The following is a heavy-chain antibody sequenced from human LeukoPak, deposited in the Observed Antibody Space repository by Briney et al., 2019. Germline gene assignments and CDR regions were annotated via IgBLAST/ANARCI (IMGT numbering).Heavy chain of an antibody. CDR1: GYTFTGYY. Sequence: ASVKVSCKASGYTFTGYYMHWVRQAPGQGLEWMGWINPNSGGTNYAQKFQGRVTMTRGTSISTAYMELSRLRSDDTAVYYCARDKGYSSDWTLHYGMDVWGQGTTVTVSS. J-gene: IGHJ6*02. V-gene: IGHV1-2*02. CDR3: ARDKGYSSDWTLHYGMDV. D-gene: IGHD6-25*01. CDR2: INPNSGGT.